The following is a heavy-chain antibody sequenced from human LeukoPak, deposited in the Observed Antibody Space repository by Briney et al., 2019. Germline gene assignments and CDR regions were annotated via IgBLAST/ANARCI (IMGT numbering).Heavy chain of an antibody. V-gene: IGHV3-48*01. D-gene: IGHD3-3*01. CDR3: ATDRWGFFNY. J-gene: IGHJ4*02. CDR1: GFTFSSYS. CDR2: ISTHSTII. Sequence: GGSLRLSCAASGFTFSSYSMNWVRQAPGKGLEWVSYISTHSTIIYYADSVKGRFTISRDNAKNSLYLQMNSLRAEDTAFYYCATDRWGFFNYWGQGTLVTVSS.